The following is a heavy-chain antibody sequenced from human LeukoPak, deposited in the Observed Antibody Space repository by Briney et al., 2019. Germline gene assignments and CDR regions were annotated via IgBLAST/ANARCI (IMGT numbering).Heavy chain of an antibody. J-gene: IGHJ4*02. CDR3: AKDGRSWLTIFGVVIVG. Sequence: GGSLRLSXAASGFTFSSYAMSWVRQAPGKGLEWVSAISGSGGSTYYADSVKGRFTISRDNSKNTLYLQMNSLRAEDTAVYYCAKDGRSWLTIFGVVIVGWGQGTLVTVSS. D-gene: IGHD3-3*01. V-gene: IGHV3-23*01. CDR2: ISGSGGST. CDR1: GFTFSSYA.